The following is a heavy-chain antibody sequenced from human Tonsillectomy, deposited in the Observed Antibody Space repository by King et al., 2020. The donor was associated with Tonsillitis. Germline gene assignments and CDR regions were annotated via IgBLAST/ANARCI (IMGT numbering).Heavy chain of an antibody. CDR1: GGSISSGSYY. V-gene: IGHV4-61*02. CDR2: IYPRGST. J-gene: IGHJ3*02. Sequence: VQLQESGPGLVKPSQTLSLTCTVSGGSISSGSYYWSWIRQPAGKGLEWIGRIYPRGSTNYNPSPKSRVTMSVATSKNQCSLKVDSVTAADTAVYYCARASAREDAFDIWGQGTMVTVSS. CDR3: ARASAREDAFDI.